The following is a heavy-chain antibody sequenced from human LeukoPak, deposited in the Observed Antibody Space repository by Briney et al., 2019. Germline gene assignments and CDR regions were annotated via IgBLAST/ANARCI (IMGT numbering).Heavy chain of an antibody. CDR3: AKDREVLAYCGGDCFQSGVDY. D-gene: IGHD2-21*02. V-gene: IGHV3-30*02. Sequence: PGGSLRLPRAASGFTFSSYGMHWVRQAPGKGLEWVAFIRYDGSNKYYADSVKGRFTISRDNSKNTLYLQMNSLRAEDTAVYYCAKDREVLAYCGGDCFQSGVDYWGQGILVTVSS. CDR1: GFTFSSYG. CDR2: IRYDGSNK. J-gene: IGHJ4*02.